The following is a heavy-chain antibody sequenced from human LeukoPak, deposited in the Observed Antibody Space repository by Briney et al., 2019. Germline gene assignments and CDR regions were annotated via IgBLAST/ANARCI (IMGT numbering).Heavy chain of an antibody. D-gene: IGHD6-13*01. J-gene: IGHJ6*02. CDR1: GFTVNSNY. V-gene: IGHV3-66*02. CDR3: ARGFGKAAADVFGGYTMDV. Sequence: GGSLRLSCAASGFTVNSNYMSWVRQAPGKGLEWGSLIYTGGSTYYADSVRGRFTISRGNSKNTLYLQMNSLRPEDTAIYYCARGFGKAAADVFGGYTMDVWGQGTTVTVSS. CDR2: IYTGGST.